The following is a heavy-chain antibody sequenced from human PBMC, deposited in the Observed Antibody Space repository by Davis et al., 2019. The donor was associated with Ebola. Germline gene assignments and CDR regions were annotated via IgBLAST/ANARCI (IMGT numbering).Heavy chain of an antibody. J-gene: IGHJ6*03. CDR1: GFPFTTYG. Sequence: GESLKISCAASGFPSGFPFTTYGMHWVRQAPGKGLEWVSAVNGKGEFTRYADSVKGRFTISRDNSKNTLSLQMSSLRAGDTAVYYCAKGNGFWSGLQYAEQFYYMDVWGKGTTVTVSS. V-gene: IGHV3-23*01. D-gene: IGHD3-3*01. CDR2: VNGKGEFT. CDR3: AKGNGFWSGLQYAEQFYYMDV.